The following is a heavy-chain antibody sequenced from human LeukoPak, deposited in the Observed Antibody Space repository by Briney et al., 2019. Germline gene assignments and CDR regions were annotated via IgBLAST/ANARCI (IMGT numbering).Heavy chain of an antibody. Sequence: ASVKVSCKASGYTFTSYYMHWVRQAPGQGLEWMGIINPSGGGTNYALKFQGRVTMTRDTSSNTAYMELSRLRSDDTAVYYCARDGPGKKSNYDYWGQGTLVTVSS. V-gene: IGHV1-2*02. J-gene: IGHJ4*02. CDR3: ARDGPGKKSNYDY. CDR1: GYTFTSYY. CDR2: INPSGGGT.